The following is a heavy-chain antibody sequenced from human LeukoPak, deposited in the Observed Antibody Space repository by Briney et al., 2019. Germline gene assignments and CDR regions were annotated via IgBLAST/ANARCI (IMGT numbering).Heavy chain of an antibody. CDR2: ISGSGGST. D-gene: IGHD3-16*02. CDR1: GFTFSSYA. CDR3: AKDRGEVMITFGGVIAPSFDY. V-gene: IGHV3-23*01. Sequence: PGGSLRLSCAASGFTFSSYAMSWVRQAPGKGLEWVSAISGSGGSTYYGDSVKGRFTISRDNSKNTLYLQMNSLRAEDTAVYYCAKDRGEVMITFGGVIAPSFDYWGQGTLVTVSS. J-gene: IGHJ4*02.